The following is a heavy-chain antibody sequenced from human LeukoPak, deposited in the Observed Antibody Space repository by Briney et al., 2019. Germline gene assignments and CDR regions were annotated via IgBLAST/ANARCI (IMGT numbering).Heavy chain of an antibody. CDR1: GYTFISYG. CDR3: ARGVELAGFDP. V-gene: IGHV1-18*01. CDR2: ISAYNGNT. Sequence: GASVKVSCTSSGYTFISYGIRWVRQAPGQGLEWMGWISAYNGNTNYAQKLQGRVTMTTDTSTSTAYMELRSLRSDDTAVYYCARGVELAGFDPWGQGTLVTVSS. D-gene: IGHD1-26*01. J-gene: IGHJ5*02.